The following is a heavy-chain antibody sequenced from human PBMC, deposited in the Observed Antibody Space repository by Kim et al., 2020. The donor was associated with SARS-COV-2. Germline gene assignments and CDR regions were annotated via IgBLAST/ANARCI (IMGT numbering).Heavy chain of an antibody. CDR3: ASGRYQLLLSGAFDAFDI. CDR2: IYYSGST. V-gene: IGHV4-61*01. J-gene: IGHJ3*02. CDR1: GGSVSSGSYY. D-gene: IGHD2-2*01. Sequence: SETLSLTCTVSGGSVSSGSYYWSWIRQPPGKGLEWIGYIYYSGSTNYNPSLKSRVTISVDTSKNQFSLKLSSVTAADTAVYYCASGRYQLLLSGAFDAFDIWGQGTMVTVSS.